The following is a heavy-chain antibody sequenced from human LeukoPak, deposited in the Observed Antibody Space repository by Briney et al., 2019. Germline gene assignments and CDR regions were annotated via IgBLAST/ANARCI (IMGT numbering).Heavy chain of an antibody. D-gene: IGHD6-13*01. CDR2: IYSGGST. J-gene: IGHJ4*01. CDR1: GFTVSSNY. CDR3: AGDVEAAGGDY. V-gene: IGHV3-53*01. Sequence: GGSLRLSCAASGFTVSSNYMSWVRQAPGKGLEWVSVIYSGGSTYYADSVKGRFTLSRDNSKNTLYLQMNSLRAEDTAVYYCAGDVEAAGGDYWGQGTLVTVSS.